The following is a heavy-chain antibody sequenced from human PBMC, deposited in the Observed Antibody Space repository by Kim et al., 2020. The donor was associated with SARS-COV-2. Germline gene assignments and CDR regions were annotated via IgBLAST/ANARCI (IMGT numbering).Heavy chain of an antibody. V-gene: IGHV4-4*02. D-gene: IGHD3-16*02. CDR2: IDHSGTT. J-gene: IGHJ4*02. CDR3: ARETDRGIDS. Sequence: SETLSLTCGVSGGSVSNFNWWTWVRQSPGTGLEWIGEIDHSGTTNYNPSLKSRVTISIDKSKNDFSLKVTSVTAADTAVYYCARETDRGIDSWGQGTLVSVSS. CDR1: GGSVSNFNW.